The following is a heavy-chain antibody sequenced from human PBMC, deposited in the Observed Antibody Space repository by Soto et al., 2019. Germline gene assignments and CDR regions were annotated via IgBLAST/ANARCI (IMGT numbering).Heavy chain of an antibody. D-gene: IGHD5-18*01. Sequence: QAHLVESGGGVVQPGRSLRLSCAASGFTFTSYGMHWVRQAPGTRLEWVAVISYDGGLQHYADSVKGRFTISRDNSKKRVLLQMNSLRGEDTAVYYCVSDRGYGHASVPYSWGQGTLVSVSS. CDR3: VSDRGYGHASVPYS. CDR2: ISYDGGLQ. J-gene: IGHJ4*02. V-gene: IGHV3-30*13. CDR1: GFTFTSYG.